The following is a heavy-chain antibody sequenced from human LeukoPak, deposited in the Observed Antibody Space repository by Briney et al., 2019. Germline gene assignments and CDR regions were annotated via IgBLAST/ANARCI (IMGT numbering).Heavy chain of an antibody. J-gene: IGHJ4*02. Sequence: GRSLRPSCAASGFTFSSYAMHWVRQAPGKGLEWVAVISYDGSNKYYADSVKGRFTISRDNSKNTLYLQMNSLGAEDTAVYYCARDSVDYDSSYFYWRQGTLVTVSS. CDR1: GFTFSSYA. D-gene: IGHD3-22*01. CDR2: ISYDGSNK. CDR3: ARDSVDYDSSYFY. V-gene: IGHV3-30*04.